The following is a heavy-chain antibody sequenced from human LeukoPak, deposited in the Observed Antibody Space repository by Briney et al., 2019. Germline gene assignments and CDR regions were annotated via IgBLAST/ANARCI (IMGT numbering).Heavy chain of an antibody. Sequence: PSETLSLTCTVSGGSLSSYYCSWIRQPPGKGLEWIGYIYYSGSTNYNPSLKSRVTISVDTSKNQVSLKLSSVTAADTAVYYCARDKVGRNWFDPWGQGTLVTVSS. V-gene: IGHV4-59*01. CDR3: ARDKVGRNWFDP. J-gene: IGHJ5*02. CDR1: GGSLSSYY. CDR2: IYYSGST.